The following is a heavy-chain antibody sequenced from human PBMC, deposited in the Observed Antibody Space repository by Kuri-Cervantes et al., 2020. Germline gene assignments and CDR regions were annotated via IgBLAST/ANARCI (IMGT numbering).Heavy chain of an antibody. CDR2: ISSSGSTI. CDR3: ARSPRYDSSGYRDYFDY. Sequence: GGSLRLSCAASGFTFSDYYMSWIRQAPGKGLEWVSYISSSGSTIYYADSVKGRFTISRDNAKNSLYLQMNGLRAEDTAVYYCARSPRYDSSGYRDYFDYWGQGTLVTVSS. D-gene: IGHD3-22*01. J-gene: IGHJ4*02. V-gene: IGHV3-11*01. CDR1: GFTFSDYY.